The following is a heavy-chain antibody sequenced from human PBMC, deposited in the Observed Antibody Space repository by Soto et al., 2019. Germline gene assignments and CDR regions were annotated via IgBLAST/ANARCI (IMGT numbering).Heavy chain of an antibody. CDR3: ARGRYGDY. Sequence: QVHLVQSGAEVKKPGASVKVACKGSGYAFTTYGITWVRQAPGQGLEWMGWISAHNGNTNYAHKLQGRVTVTRDTSTSTAYMELRSLRSDDTPVYYCARGRYGDYWGQGALVTVSS. D-gene: IGHD1-1*01. CDR2: ISAHNGNT. J-gene: IGHJ4*02. V-gene: IGHV1-18*01. CDR1: GYAFTTYG.